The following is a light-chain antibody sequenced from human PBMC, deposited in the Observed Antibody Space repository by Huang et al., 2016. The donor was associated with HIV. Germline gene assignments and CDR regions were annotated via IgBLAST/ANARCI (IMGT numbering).Light chain of an antibody. CDR1: QTITWW. J-gene: IGKJ1*01. Sequence: DIQMTQSPSTLSASIGERVTITCRAGQTITWWLAWYQQKPGKAPNFLIYKAASLESGVPSRFIGSGSGTEFTLTINSLQPDDFATYYCQQYNAYPWTFGQGTKVEI. V-gene: IGKV1-5*03. CDR3: QQYNAYPWT. CDR2: KAA.